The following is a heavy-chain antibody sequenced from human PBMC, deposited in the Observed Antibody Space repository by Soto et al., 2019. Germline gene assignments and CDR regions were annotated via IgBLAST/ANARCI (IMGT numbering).Heavy chain of an antibody. CDR3: ARTICSSTSCYALGIYYYYGMDV. Sequence: FAVRRISQETGKGLEWGAVISYDGGNKYYADSVKGRFTISRDNSKNTLYLQMNSLRAEDTAVYYCARTICSSTSCYALGIYYYYGMDVWGQGTTVTVSS. V-gene: IGHV3-30-3*01. CDR2: ISYDGGNK. J-gene: IGHJ6*02. D-gene: IGHD2-2*01. CDR1: FA.